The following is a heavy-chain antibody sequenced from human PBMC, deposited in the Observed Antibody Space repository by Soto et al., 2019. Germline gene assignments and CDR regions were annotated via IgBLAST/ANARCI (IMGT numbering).Heavy chain of an antibody. CDR1: GYPFIKYG. CDR2: IKVDSGYT. D-gene: IGHD3-9*01. Sequence: QLQLFQSAAEVKKPGASVRVSCKAYGYPFIKYGISWLRQAPEQGLEWMGWIKVDSGYTNYAQKFPGRVTMTADTSSDTAFMELRSLRLDDTAVYFCATSYDTGFDPWGQGTLVSVSS. J-gene: IGHJ5*02. CDR3: ATSYDTGFDP. V-gene: IGHV1-18*04.